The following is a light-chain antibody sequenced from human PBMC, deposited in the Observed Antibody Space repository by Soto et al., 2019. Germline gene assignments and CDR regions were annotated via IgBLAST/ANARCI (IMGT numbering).Light chain of an antibody. CDR2: GNT. J-gene: IGLJ1*01. CDR3: QSYDSSLSGTYV. CDR1: SSNIGAGYD. V-gene: IGLV1-40*01. Sequence: QSLLTQPPAVSGAPWQRVTISCTGSSSNIGAGYDVHWYQHLPGTAPHLLIYGNTNRPSGVPDRFSGSKSGTSASLAITGLQAEDEADYYCQSYDSSLSGTYVFGTGTKVTVL.